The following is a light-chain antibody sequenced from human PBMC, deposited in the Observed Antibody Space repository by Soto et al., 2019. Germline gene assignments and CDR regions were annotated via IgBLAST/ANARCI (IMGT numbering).Light chain of an antibody. Sequence: DIQMTQSPSTLSASVGDRVTITCRASLTISGWLAWYQQKPGKVPNLLIYKASSLESGVPSRFSDSGSGTEFTLTISGLQPDDFATYYCQHYNDYFPTFGQGTKVDIK. CDR2: KAS. CDR1: LTISGW. V-gene: IGKV1-5*03. CDR3: QHYNDYFPT. J-gene: IGKJ1*01.